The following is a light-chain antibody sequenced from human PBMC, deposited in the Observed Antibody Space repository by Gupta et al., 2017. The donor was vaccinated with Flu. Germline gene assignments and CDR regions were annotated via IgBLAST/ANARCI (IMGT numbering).Light chain of an antibody. J-gene: IGKJ4*01. CDR2: KAS. Sequence: DIQMTRSPSTLSASVGDRVTITCRASQSISSWLAWYQQKPGKAPKLLIYKASRVESGVPSRFSGSGSGTEFTLTISSLQPDDFATYYCQQENSSPITFGGGTKVEIK. CDR1: QSISSW. CDR3: QQENSSPIT. V-gene: IGKV1-5*03.